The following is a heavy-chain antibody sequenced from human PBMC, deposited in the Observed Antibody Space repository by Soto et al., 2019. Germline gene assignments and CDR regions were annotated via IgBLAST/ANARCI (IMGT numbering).Heavy chain of an antibody. V-gene: IGHV4-30-4*01. CDR1: GGSLSSVDYY. J-gene: IGHJ6*02. Sequence: LTCTVSGGSLSSVDYYWSWVRQTPGKALEWIGYIYYSGSTYYNPSLKSRMSMSVDTSKNQFSLKLRSVTAADTAIYYCARDPMPDHYYYGMDVWGQGTTVTVSS. D-gene: IGHD2-2*01. CDR3: ARDPMPDHYYYGMDV. CDR2: IYYSGST.